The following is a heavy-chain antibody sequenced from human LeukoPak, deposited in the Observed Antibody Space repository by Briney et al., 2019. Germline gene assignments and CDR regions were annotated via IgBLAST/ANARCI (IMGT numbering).Heavy chain of an antibody. J-gene: IGHJ4*02. CDR3: ARLLTSFFDY. Sequence: GGSLRLSCAASGFTFSSYSMNWVRQAPGKGLEWVSYISSSSSTIYYADSVKARFTISRDNAKNSLYLQMNSLRAEDTAVYYCARLLTSFFDYWGQGTLVAVSS. CDR2: ISSSSSTI. V-gene: IGHV3-48*01. CDR1: GFTFSSYS. D-gene: IGHD3-9*01.